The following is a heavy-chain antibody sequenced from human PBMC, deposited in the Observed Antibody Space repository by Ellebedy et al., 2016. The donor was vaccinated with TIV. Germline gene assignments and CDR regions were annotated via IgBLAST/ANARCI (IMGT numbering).Heavy chain of an antibody. V-gene: IGHV3-11*01. J-gene: IGHJ6*02. D-gene: IGHD6-13*01. CDR2: ISSSGSTI. CDR3: ARDPLYSSSWYRYYGMDV. CDR1: GFTFSDYY. Sequence: GESLKISXAASGFTFSDYYMSWIRQAPGKGLEWVSYISSSGSTIYYADSVKGRFTISRDNAKNSLYLQMNSLRAEDTAVYYCARDPLYSSSWYRYYGMDVWGQGTTVTVSS.